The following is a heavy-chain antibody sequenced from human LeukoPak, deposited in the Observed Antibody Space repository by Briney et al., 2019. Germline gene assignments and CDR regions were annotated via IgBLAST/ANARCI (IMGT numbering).Heavy chain of an antibody. CDR2: IYSGGST. V-gene: IGHV3-66*01. Sequence: GGSVRLSCAASGFTVSSNNMSWVRQAPGKGLEWVSVIYSGGSTYYADSVKGRFTISRDNSKNTLYLQMNSLRAEDTAVYYCAREGIAAAGFDYWGQGTLVTVSS. CDR3: AREGIAAAGFDY. J-gene: IGHJ4*02. CDR1: GFTVSSNN. D-gene: IGHD6-13*01.